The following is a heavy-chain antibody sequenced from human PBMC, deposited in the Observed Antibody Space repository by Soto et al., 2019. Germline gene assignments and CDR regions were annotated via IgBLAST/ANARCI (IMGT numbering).Heavy chain of an antibody. Sequence: GGSLSLSCVASGFNFSRYTMHWVRQAPGKGLEWVAVISYDGNNKYYADSVKGQFTISRDNSKNTLSLQMNSLRPEDTDVYYCARFRSERPFDYWGQGTLFTVSS. J-gene: IGHJ4*02. CDR3: ARFRSERPFDY. CDR2: ISYDGNNK. CDR1: GFNFSRYT. V-gene: IGHV3-30-3*01.